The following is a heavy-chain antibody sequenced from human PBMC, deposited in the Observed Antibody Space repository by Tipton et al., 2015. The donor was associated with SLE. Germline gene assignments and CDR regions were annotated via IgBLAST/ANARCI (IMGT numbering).Heavy chain of an antibody. CDR2: IYSGGST. CDR1: GFTVSSNY. CDR3: ARYFPAGLYSSGWS. V-gene: IGHV3-66*01. J-gene: IGHJ5*02. D-gene: IGHD6-19*01. Sequence: SLRLSCAASGFTVSSNYMSWVRQAPGKGLEWVSVIYSGGSTYYADFVKGRFTISRDNSKNTLYLQMNSLRAEDTAVYYCARYFPAGLYSSGWSWGQGTLVTVSS.